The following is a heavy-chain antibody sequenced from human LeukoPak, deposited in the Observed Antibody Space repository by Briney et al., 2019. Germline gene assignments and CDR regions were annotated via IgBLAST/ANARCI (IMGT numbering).Heavy chain of an antibody. CDR2: ISWNSGNI. J-gene: IGHJ4*02. CDR3: AKGYSYDMTYYFDY. Sequence: PGGSLRLSCAASGFTFDDYAMHWVRQAPGKGLEWVSGISWNSGNIGYADSVKGRFAISRDSAKNSLYLQMNSLRAEDMALYYCAKGYSYDMTYYFDYWGQRTLVTVSS. V-gene: IGHV3-9*03. D-gene: IGHD5-18*01. CDR1: GFTFDDYA.